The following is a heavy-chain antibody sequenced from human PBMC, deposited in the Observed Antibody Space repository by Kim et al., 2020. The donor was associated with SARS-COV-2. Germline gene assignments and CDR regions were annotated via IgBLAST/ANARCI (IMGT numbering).Heavy chain of an antibody. Sequence: GGSLRLSCAASGFTFSFYDMNWVRQAPGKGLEWVSSISGGSDYIYYADSVQGRFTISRDNAKNLMYLQMNTLRAEDTAVYYCARSDDHSSDKGGGMDVWGKGTTVTVSS. D-gene: IGHD3-22*01. V-gene: IGHV3-21*01. CDR3: ARSDDHSSDKGGGMDV. J-gene: IGHJ6*03. CDR2: ISGGSDYI. CDR1: GFTFSFYD.